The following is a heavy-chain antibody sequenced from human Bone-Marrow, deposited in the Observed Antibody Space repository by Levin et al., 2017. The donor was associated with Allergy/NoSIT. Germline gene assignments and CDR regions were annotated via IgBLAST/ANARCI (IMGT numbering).Heavy chain of an antibody. J-gene: IGHJ6*02. CDR1: GYTFTSYA. D-gene: IGHD5-18*01. CDR2: INAGNGNT. V-gene: IGHV1-3*01. CDR3: ARDSGPYVDTAKFYYDYGMDG. Sequence: ASVKVSCKASGYTFTSYAMHWVRQAPGQRLEWMGWINAGNGNTKYSQKFQGRVTITRDTSASTAYMELSSLRSEDTAVYYCARDSGPYVDTAKFYYDYGMDGWGQGTTVTVSS.